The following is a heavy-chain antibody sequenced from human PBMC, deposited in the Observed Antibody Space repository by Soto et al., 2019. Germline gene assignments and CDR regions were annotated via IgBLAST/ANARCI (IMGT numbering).Heavy chain of an antibody. CDR2: ISGSGGST. CDR3: AKDLKQWLVPGFDY. J-gene: IGHJ4*02. V-gene: IGHV3-23*01. CDR1: GFTFSSNA. D-gene: IGHD6-19*01. Sequence: EVQLLESGGGLVQPGGSLRLSCAASGFTFSSNAMSWVRQAPGKGLEWVSGISGSGGSTYYADSVKGRFTISRDNSKNTLYLQMNSLSAEDTAVYYCAKDLKQWLVPGFDYWGQGTLVTVSS.